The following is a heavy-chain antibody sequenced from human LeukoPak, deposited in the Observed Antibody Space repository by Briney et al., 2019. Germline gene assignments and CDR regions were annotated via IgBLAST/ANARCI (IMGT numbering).Heavy chain of an antibody. D-gene: IGHD6-19*01. J-gene: IGHJ5*02. V-gene: IGHV4-30-2*01. CDR3: AKIKGSSWLVLLLFDP. CDR2: IYHSGST. CDR1: GGSISSGGYY. Sequence: PSETLSLTCTVSGGSISSGGYYWSWIRQPPGKGLEWIGYIYHSGSTYYNPSLKSRVTISVDRSKNQFSLKLSSVTAADTAVYYWAKIKGSSWLVLLLFDPWGQGTLVTVSS.